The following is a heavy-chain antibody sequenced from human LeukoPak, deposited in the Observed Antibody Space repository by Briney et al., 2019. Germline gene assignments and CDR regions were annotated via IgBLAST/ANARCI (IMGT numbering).Heavy chain of an antibody. CDR3: ARERAGYFDWSFLHNYYYGMDF. CDR2: IYYSGST. CDR1: GGSISSYY. D-gene: IGHD3-9*01. Sequence: SETLTLTCTVSGGSISSYYWSWIRQPPGKGLEWIGYIYYSGSTNYNPSLKSRVTISVDTSKNQFSLKLSSVTAADTAVYYCARERAGYFDWSFLHNYYYGMDFWGQGTTVTVSS. V-gene: IGHV4-59*01. J-gene: IGHJ6*02.